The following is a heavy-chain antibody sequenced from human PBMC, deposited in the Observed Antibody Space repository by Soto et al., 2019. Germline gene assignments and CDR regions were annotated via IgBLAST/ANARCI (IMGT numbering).Heavy chain of an antibody. CDR1: GFTFSSYG. Sequence: QVQLVESGGGVVQPGRSLRLSCAASGFTFSSYGMHWVRQAPGKGLEWVAVIWYDGSNKYYADSVKGRFTISRDNSKNTLYLQMNSLRAEDTAVYYCARSTVAGTGFDYWGQGTLVTVSS. D-gene: IGHD6-19*01. CDR3: ARSTVAGTGFDY. CDR2: IWYDGSNK. V-gene: IGHV3-33*01. J-gene: IGHJ4*02.